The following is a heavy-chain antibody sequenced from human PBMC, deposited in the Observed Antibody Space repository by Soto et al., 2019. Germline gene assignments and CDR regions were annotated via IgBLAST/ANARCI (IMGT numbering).Heavy chain of an antibody. V-gene: IGHV3-21*01. CDR2: ISSSSSYI. J-gene: IGHJ4*02. CDR1: GFTFSSYS. Sequence: EVQLVESGGGLVQPGGSLRLSCAASGFTFSSYSMNWVRQAPGKGLEWVSSISSSSSYIYYADSVKGRFTISRDNAKNSLYLQMNSLRAEDTAVYYCARAVGYCSGGGCYNYFDYWGQGTLVTVSS. CDR3: ARAVGYCSGGGCYNYFDY. D-gene: IGHD2-15*01.